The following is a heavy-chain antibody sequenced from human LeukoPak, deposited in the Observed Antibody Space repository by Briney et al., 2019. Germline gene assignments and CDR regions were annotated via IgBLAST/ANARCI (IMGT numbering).Heavy chain of an antibody. D-gene: IGHD5-12*01. V-gene: IGHV3-23*01. CDR1: GFTFSSYA. J-gene: IGHJ4*02. CDR3: AKDRSGYDSSWGY. Sequence: GGSLRLSCAASGFTFSSYAMHWVRQAPGRGLEWVSAISGSSGLTYYADSVKGRFTISRDNSKNTLYLQMNSLRAEDTAVYYCAKDRSGYDSSWGYWGQGTLVTVSS. CDR2: ISGSSGLT.